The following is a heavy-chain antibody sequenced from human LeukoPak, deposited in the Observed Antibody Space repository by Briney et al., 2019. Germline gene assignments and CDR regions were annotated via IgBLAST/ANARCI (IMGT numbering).Heavy chain of an antibody. CDR2: IYYSGST. D-gene: IGHD3-22*01. Sequence: SQTLSLTCTVSGGSISSGGYYWSWIRQHPGKGLEWIGYIYYSGSTYYNPSLKSRVTISVDTSKNQFSLKLSSVTAADTAVYYCAREWLYYDRRDAFDIWGQGTMVTVSS. V-gene: IGHV4-31*03. J-gene: IGHJ3*02. CDR1: GGSISSGGYY. CDR3: AREWLYYDRRDAFDI.